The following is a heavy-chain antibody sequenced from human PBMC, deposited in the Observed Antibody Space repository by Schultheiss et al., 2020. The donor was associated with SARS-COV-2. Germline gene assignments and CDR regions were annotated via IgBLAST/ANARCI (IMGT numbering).Heavy chain of an antibody. Sequence: GGSLRLSCKGSGYSFTSYWIGWVRQMPGKGLEWMGIIYPGDSDTRYSPSLQGQVTISADKSISTAYLQWSSLKASDTAMYYCARLRVVAANDGIGAFDIWGQGTMVTVSS. CDR1: GYSFTSYW. CDR2: IYPGDSDT. V-gene: IGHV5-51*01. D-gene: IGHD2-15*01. J-gene: IGHJ3*02. CDR3: ARLRVVAANDGIGAFDI.